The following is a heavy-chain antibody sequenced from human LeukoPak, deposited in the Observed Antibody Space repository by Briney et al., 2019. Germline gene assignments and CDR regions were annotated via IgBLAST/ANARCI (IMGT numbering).Heavy chain of an antibody. V-gene: IGHV3-9*01. CDR3: AKAKYGTHYYFDY. CDR2: IGWNSGSI. D-gene: IGHD2/OR15-2a*01. CDR1: GFTFDDYA. Sequence: GRSLRLSCAASGFTFDDYAMHWVRQAPGKGLEWVSGIGWNSGSIGYADSVKGRFTISRDNAKNSLYLQMNSLRAEDTALYYCAKAKYGTHYYFDYWGQGTLITVSS. J-gene: IGHJ4*02.